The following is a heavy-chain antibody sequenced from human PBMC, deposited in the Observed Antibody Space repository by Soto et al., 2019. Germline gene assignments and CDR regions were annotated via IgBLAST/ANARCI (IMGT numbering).Heavy chain of an antibody. CDR2: ISGSFGST. CDR1: GCIFNGYT. V-gene: IGHV3-23*01. J-gene: IGHJ4*02. CDR3: ASRSATVLSLTY. Sequence: VRLSCGGSGCIFNGYTMNWVRRAPGKGLEWVSTISGSFGSTYYAYSVQGRFTVSRDNSKNTLYLQMNSLRAEDTAVYYCASRSATVLSLTYWGPGTQVTVSS. D-gene: IGHD2-8*01.